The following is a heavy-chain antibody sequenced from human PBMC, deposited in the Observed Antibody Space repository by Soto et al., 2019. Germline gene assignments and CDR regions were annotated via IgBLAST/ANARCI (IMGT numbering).Heavy chain of an antibody. CDR1: GFTFSSYS. CDR3: ARDNYYDSSADFDY. Sequence: GGSLRLSCAASGFTFSSYSMNWVRQAPGKGLEWVSYISSSSSTIYYADSVKGRFTISRDNAKNSLYLQMNSLRDEDTAVYYCARDNYYDSSADFDYWGQGTLVTVSS. J-gene: IGHJ4*02. D-gene: IGHD3-22*01. V-gene: IGHV3-48*02. CDR2: ISSSSSTI.